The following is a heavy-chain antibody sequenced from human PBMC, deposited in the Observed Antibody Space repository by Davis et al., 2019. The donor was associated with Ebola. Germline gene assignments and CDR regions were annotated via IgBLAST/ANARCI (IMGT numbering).Heavy chain of an antibody. CDR3: ARRIVVAWGSFYYDY. J-gene: IGHJ4*02. CDR2: IYYSGST. D-gene: IGHD6-19*01. CDR1: GGSISSYY. V-gene: IGHV4-59*08. Sequence: SETLSLTCTVPGGSISSYYWSWIRQPPGKGLEWIGYIYYSGSTNYNPSLKSRVTISADASKNQFSLNLMSVTAADTAVYYCARRIVVAWGSFYYDYWGQGILVTVSS.